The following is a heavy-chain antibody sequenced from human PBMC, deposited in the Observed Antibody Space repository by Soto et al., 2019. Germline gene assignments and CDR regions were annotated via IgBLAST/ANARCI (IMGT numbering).Heavy chain of an antibody. D-gene: IGHD3-16*01. V-gene: IGHV3-53*05. CDR3: AMVDVYVTPSPQDV. CDR1: GFTVSNNY. Sequence: PGGSLRLSCAASGFTVSNNYMSWVRQAPGKGLEWVSVIYSGGSTYYADSVKGRFTISRDNSKNTLYLQMNSLRSNDTAVYYCAMVDVYVTPSPQDVWGQGTTVTVSS. CDR2: IYSGGST. J-gene: IGHJ6*02.